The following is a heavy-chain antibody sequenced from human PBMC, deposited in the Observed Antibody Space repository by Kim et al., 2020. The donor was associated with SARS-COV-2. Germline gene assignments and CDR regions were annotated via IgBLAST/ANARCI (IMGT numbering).Heavy chain of an antibody. CDR3: ARETAPYGDYDVDY. V-gene: IGHV1-46*01. Sequence: AQRCQGRVTMTRDTSTSTVYMELSSLRSEDTAVYYCARETAPYGDYDVDYWGQGTLVTVSS. J-gene: IGHJ4*02. D-gene: IGHD4-17*01.